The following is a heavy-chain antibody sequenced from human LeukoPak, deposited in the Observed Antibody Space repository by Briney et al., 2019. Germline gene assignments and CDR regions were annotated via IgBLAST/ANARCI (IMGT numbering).Heavy chain of an antibody. J-gene: IGHJ6*03. V-gene: IGHV1-46*01. D-gene: IGHD6-6*01. Sequence: ASVKVSCKASGYTFTSYYMHWVRQAPGQGLEWMGIVNPSGGSTSYAQKFQGRVTMTRDTSTSTVYMELSSLRSEDTAVYYCARGGLSSSPYYYYYYYMDVWGKGTTVTVSS. CDR2: VNPSGGST. CDR3: ARGGLSSSPYYYYYYYMDV. CDR1: GYTFTSYY.